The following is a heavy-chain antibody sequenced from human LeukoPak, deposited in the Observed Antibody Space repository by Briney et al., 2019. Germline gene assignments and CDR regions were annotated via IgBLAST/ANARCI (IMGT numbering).Heavy chain of an antibody. CDR1: GCTFSGYA. CDR2: ISSFGDNT. V-gene: IGHV3-23*01. CDR3: ARDRFYYDSSGYGLLTD. D-gene: IGHD3-22*01. Sequence: GGCMRLSCAAFGCTFSGYAMSWVRQAPGKGLEWVSGISSFGDNTYYADSVKGRFTISRDNSENTLYLQMNSLRVDDTAVYYCARDRFYYDSSGYGLLTDWGQGTLVNVSS. J-gene: IGHJ4*02.